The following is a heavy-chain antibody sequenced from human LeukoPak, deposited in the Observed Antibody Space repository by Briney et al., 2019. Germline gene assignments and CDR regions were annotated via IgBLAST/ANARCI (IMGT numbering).Heavy chain of an antibody. V-gene: IGHV4-59*01. J-gene: IGHJ6*02. Sequence: PSETLSLTCTVSGGSISSYYWSWIRQPPGKGLEWIGYIYYNGNTNYSPSPKSRVTMSVDTSKNLFSLKVSSVTAADTAVYYCARGRSNYYGMDVWGQGTTVTVSS. CDR3: ARGRSNYYGMDV. CDR2: IYYNGNT. CDR1: GGSISSYY. D-gene: IGHD1-26*01.